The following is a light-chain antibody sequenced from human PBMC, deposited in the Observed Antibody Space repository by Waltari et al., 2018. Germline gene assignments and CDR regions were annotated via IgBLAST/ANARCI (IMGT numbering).Light chain of an antibody. CDR1: RSNNGHNY. J-gene: IGLJ2*01. CDR3: ETWDSSLSAVV. CDR2: ENN. Sequence: SVLTQPPSVSAAPGQKVTVACSGSRSNNGHNYVSGSHQPPETAPKLLTYENNERPSGIPDRFSGSKSGTSATLGITGLQTGDEADYYCETWDSSLSAVVFGGGTKLTVL. V-gene: IGLV1-51*02.